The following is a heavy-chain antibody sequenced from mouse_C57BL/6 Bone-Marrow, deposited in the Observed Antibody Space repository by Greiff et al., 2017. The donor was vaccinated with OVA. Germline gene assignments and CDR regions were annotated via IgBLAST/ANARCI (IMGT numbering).Heavy chain of an antibody. J-gene: IGHJ2*01. CDR3: ARSITGTERGYYFDY. V-gene: IGHV1-64*01. Sequence: QVHVKQSGAELVKPGASVKLSCKASGYTFTSYWMHWVKQRPGQGLEWIGMIHPNSGSTNYNEKFKSKATLTVDKSSSTAYMQLSSLTSEDSAVYYCARSITGTERGYYFDYWGQGTTLTVSS. D-gene: IGHD4-1*01. CDR2: IHPNSGST. CDR1: GYTFTSYW.